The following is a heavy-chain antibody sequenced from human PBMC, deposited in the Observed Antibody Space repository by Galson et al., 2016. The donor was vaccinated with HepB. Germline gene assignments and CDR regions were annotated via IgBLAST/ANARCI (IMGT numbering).Heavy chain of an antibody. CDR1: FSSYA. CDR3: ARDAVAVAGTLHFYFYGMDV. D-gene: IGHD6-19*01. J-gene: IGHJ6*02. Sequence: FSSYAFSWVRQAPGQGLEWMGRIVPILGMSNYAQKFQGRVTITADKSTSTVNMELSSLRSGDTAGYYCARDAVAVAGTLHFYFYGMDVWGQGTTVTVSS. CDR2: IVPILGMS. V-gene: IGHV1-69*04.